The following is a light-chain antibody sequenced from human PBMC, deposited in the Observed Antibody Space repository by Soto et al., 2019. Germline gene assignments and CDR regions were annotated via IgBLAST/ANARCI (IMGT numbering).Light chain of an antibody. Sequence: EVVMTQSPATLSVSPGERATLSCRASQSVGTKLAWYQQKTGQAPRLLIHDTSTRATGIPARFSGSGSGTEFTLTISSLQSEDFAVYYCQQYTNWPPITFGQGTRLEIK. V-gene: IGKV3-15*01. CDR1: QSVGTK. J-gene: IGKJ5*01. CDR3: QQYTNWPPIT. CDR2: DTS.